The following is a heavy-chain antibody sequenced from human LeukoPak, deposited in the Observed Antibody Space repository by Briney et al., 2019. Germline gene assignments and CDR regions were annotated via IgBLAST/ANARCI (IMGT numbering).Heavy chain of an antibody. J-gene: IGHJ3*02. D-gene: IGHD1-1*01. CDR3: ARDRFNWNDWSDAFDI. CDR1: GGSISSGDYY. CDR2: IYYSGST. Sequence: SETLSLTCTVSGGSISSGDYYWSWIRQPPGKGLEWIGYIYYSGSTYYNPSLKSRVTISVDTSKNQFSLQLNSVTPEDTAVYYCARDRFNWNDWSDAFDIWGQGTMVTVSS. V-gene: IGHV4-30-4*01.